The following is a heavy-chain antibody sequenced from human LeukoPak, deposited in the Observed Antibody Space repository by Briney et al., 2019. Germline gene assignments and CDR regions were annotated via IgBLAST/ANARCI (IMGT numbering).Heavy chain of an antibody. CDR2: IYYSGST. V-gene: IGHV4-39*07. CDR3: ARGRRIQLWSRGKLDY. CDR1: GGSISSSSYY. Sequence: SETLSLTCTVSGGSISSSSYYWGWIRQPPGKGLEWIGSIYYSGSTYYNPSLKSRVTISVDTSKNQFSLKLSSVTAVDTAVYYCARGRRIQLWSRGKLDYWGQGTLVTVSS. J-gene: IGHJ4*02. D-gene: IGHD5-18*01.